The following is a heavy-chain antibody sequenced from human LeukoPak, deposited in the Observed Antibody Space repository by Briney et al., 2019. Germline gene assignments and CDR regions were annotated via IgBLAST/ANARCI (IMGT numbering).Heavy chain of an antibody. CDR1: GGSISSYY. D-gene: IGHD3-9*01. CDR2: IYTSGST. Sequence: SETLSLTCTVSGGSISSYYWSWIRQPAGKGLEWIGRIYTSGSTNYNPSLKSRVTISVDTSKNQFSLKLSSVTAADTAVYYCARGYDILTGYYTHQYDFDYWGQGTLVTVSS. J-gene: IGHJ4*02. V-gene: IGHV4-4*07. CDR3: ARGYDILTGYYTHQYDFDY.